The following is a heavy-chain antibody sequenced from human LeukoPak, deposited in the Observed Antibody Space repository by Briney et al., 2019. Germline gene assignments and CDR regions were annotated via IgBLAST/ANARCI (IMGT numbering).Heavy chain of an antibody. CDR2: MNPNSGNT. V-gene: IGHV1-8*01. CDR3: ARSPQGYGDYVGGLDY. CDR1: GYTFTSYD. J-gene: IGHJ4*02. D-gene: IGHD4-17*01. Sequence: ASVKVSCKASGYTFTSYDINWVRQATGQGLEWMGWMNPNSGNTGYAQKFQGRVTMTRNTSISTAYMELSSLRSEDTAVYYCARSPQGYGDYVGGLDYWGQGTLVTVSS.